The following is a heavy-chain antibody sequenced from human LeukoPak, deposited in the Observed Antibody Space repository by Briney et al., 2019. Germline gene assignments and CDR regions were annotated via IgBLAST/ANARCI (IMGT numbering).Heavy chain of an antibody. CDR3: ARPACSSSSYYFDY. CDR2: LYPGDSDT. Sequence: GESLKISCKASGYTFTNYWIGWVRQMPGKGLEWMGILYPGDSDTRYSPSFQGQVTISADKSISTAYLQWSSLKASDTAIYYCARPACSSSSYYFDYWGQGTLVTVSS. CDR1: GYTFTNYW. V-gene: IGHV5-51*01. D-gene: IGHD6-6*01. J-gene: IGHJ4*02.